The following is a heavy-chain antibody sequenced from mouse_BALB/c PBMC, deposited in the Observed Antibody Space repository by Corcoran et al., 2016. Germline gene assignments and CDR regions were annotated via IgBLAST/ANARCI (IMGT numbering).Heavy chain of an antibody. CDR2: IDPANGNT. CDR3: ARSPRNYHYFDY. D-gene: IGHD2-1*01. Sequence: EVQLQQSGAELVKPVASVKLSCTASGFNIKDTYMHWVKQRPEQGLEWIGRIDPANGNTKYDPKFQGKATITADTSSNTAYLQLSSLTSEDTAVYYCARSPRNYHYFDYWGQGTTLTVSS. CDR1: GFNIKDTY. J-gene: IGHJ2*01. V-gene: IGHV14-3*02.